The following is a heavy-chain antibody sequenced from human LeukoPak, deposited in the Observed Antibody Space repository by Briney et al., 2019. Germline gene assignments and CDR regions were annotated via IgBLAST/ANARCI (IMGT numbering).Heavy chain of an antibody. CDR3: ARENSSGYYPNAFDY. CDR2: IYYSGNT. CDR1: GGSITSDDYS. V-gene: IGHV4-30-4*01. Sequence: SETLSLTCSVSGGSITSDDYSWSWIRQPPGKGLEWIGYIYYSGNTYYNPSLKSRVTISVDASKNQFSLKLSSVTAADTAVYYCARENSSGYYPNAFDYWGQGTLVTVSS. D-gene: IGHD3-22*01. J-gene: IGHJ4*02.